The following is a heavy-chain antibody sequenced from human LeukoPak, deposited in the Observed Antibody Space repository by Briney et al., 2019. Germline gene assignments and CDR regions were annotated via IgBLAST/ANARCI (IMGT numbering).Heavy chain of an antibody. Sequence: ASVKVSCKVSGHTFSELPMYWVRQAPGKGLEWMGGFDPEDGETIYAQKFQGRVTMTEDTSTDTAYMELSSLRSEDTAVYYCATIPRGYCSGGSCRNWFDPWGQGTLVTVSS. CDR2: FDPEDGET. V-gene: IGHV1-24*01. J-gene: IGHJ5*02. CDR1: GHTFSELP. D-gene: IGHD2-15*01. CDR3: ATIPRGYCSGGSCRNWFDP.